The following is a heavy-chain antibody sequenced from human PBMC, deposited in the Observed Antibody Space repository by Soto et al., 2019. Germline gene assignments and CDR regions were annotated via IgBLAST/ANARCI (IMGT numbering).Heavy chain of an antibody. CDR3: ARDFDSSGNYYAGGAFDF. Sequence: VASVKVSCKASGYTFTSYGISWVRQAPGQGLEGMGWISAYKGNTHYTQNLQGRVTVTTDTSTSTAHMELRSLRSDDTAVYYCARDFDSSGNYYAGGAFDFWGQGTLVTVSS. J-gene: IGHJ3*01. D-gene: IGHD3-22*01. CDR2: ISAYKGNT. V-gene: IGHV1-18*04. CDR1: GYTFTSYG.